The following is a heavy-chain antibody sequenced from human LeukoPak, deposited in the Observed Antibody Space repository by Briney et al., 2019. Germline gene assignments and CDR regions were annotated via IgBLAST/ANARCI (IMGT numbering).Heavy chain of an antibody. J-gene: IGHJ4*02. D-gene: IGHD3-22*01. CDR2: IIPIFGTA. CDR1: GGTFGSYA. Sequence: SSVKVSCKASGGTFGSYAISWVRQAPGQGLEWMGGIIPIFGTANYAQKFQGRVTITTDESTSTAYMELSSLRSEDTAVYYCARARKSYYYDSSGYQNDYWGLGTLVTVSS. CDR3: ARARKSYYYDSSGYQNDY. V-gene: IGHV1-69*05.